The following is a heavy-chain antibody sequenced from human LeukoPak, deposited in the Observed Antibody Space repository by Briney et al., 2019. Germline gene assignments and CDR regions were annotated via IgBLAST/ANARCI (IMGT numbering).Heavy chain of an antibody. Sequence: SETLSLTCTVSGGSLSSYYWSWIRQPPGKGLEWIGYIYYSGSTNYNPSLKSRVTISVDTSKNQFSLKLSSVTAADTAVYYCARHSSSWYWGWFDPWGQGTLVTVSS. D-gene: IGHD6-13*01. CDR1: GGSLSSYY. CDR3: ARHSSSWYWGWFDP. J-gene: IGHJ5*02. V-gene: IGHV4-59*08. CDR2: IYYSGST.